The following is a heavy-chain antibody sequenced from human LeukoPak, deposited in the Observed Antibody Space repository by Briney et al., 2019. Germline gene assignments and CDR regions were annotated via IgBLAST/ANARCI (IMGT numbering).Heavy chain of an antibody. Sequence: SETLSLTCTVSGGSISSSSYYWGWIRQPPGKGLEWIGSIYYSGSTYYNPSLKSRVTISVDTSKNQFPLKLSSVTAADTAVYYCARDRDHRAGMGELPDYFDYWGQGTLVTVSS. V-gene: IGHV4-39*06. J-gene: IGHJ4*02. CDR1: GGSISSSSYY. CDR3: ARDRDHRAGMGELPDYFDY. CDR2: IYYSGST. D-gene: IGHD1-26*01.